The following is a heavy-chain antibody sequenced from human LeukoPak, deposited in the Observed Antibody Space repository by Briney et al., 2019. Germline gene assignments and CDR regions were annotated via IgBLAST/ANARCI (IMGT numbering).Heavy chain of an antibody. J-gene: IGHJ4*02. CDR1: GFTFDDYA. V-gene: IGHV3-43D*03. CDR2: ISWDGGST. Sequence: GGSLRLSCAASGFTFDDYAMHWVRQAPGKGLEWVSLISWDGGSTYYADPVKGRVTISRDNSKNSLYLQMNSLRAEDTALYYCAKDEDGYNSFLDSWGQGTLVTVSS. D-gene: IGHD5-24*01. CDR3: AKDEDGYNSFLDS.